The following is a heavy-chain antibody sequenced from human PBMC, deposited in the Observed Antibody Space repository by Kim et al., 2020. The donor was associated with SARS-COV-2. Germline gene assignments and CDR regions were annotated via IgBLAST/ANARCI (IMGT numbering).Heavy chain of an antibody. CDR2: VEPDGSST. CDR3: VREDFGSGFS. D-gene: IGHD3-10*01. V-gene: IGHV3-74*01. CDR1: GFYFSAYW. Sequence: GGSLRLSCAASGFYFSAYWMHWVRQPPGKGLVWVSRVEPDGSSTDYPDSVKGRFTISRDNAKNTAYLQMNSLRAEDTAVYYCVREDFGSGFSWGHGTMVT. J-gene: IGHJ5*01.